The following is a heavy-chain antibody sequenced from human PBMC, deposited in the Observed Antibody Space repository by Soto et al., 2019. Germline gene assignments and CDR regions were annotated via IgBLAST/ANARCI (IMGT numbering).Heavy chain of an antibody. CDR3: AKDPRRFLEWFRPSWFDH. CDR2: ISGSGGST. CDR1: GFTFSSYA. V-gene: IGHV3-23*01. D-gene: IGHD3-3*01. Sequence: GGSLRLSCAASGFTFSSYAMSWVRQAPGKGLEWVSAISGSGGSTYYADSVKGRLTISRDNSKNTLYLQMNSLRAEDTAVYYCAKDPRRFLEWFRPSWFDHWGQGTLVTVSS. J-gene: IGHJ5*02.